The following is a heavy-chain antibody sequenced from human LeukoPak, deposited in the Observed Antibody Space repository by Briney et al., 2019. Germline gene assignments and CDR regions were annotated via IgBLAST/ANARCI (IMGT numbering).Heavy chain of an antibody. Sequence: GGSLRLSCAASGFTFSYAWMTWVRQAPGKGLEWVGRIRGKTDGGTTDYAAPVKGRFAISRDDSKSTLYLQMDSLRTEDTAVYYCTTEMDTAIYYWGQGTLVTVSS. CDR1: GFTFSYAW. CDR3: TTEMDTAIYY. V-gene: IGHV3-15*01. J-gene: IGHJ4*02. D-gene: IGHD5-18*01. CDR2: IRGKTDGGTT.